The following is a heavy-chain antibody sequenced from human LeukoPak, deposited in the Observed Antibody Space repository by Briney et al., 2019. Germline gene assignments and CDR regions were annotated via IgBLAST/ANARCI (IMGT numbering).Heavy chain of an antibody. Sequence: GGSPRLSCAVSGITLSNYGMSWVRQAPGKGLEWVSVIYSGGSTYYADSVKGGFTISSDNSKNTLYLQMNSLRAEDTAVYYCARAYDILTGSPSAFDIWGQGTMVTVSS. J-gene: IGHJ3*02. CDR2: IYSGGST. V-gene: IGHV3-66*01. D-gene: IGHD3-9*01. CDR1: GITLSNYG. CDR3: ARAYDILTGSPSAFDI.